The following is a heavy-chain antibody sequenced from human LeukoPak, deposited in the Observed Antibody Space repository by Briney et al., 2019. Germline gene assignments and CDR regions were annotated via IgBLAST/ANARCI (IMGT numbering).Heavy chain of an antibody. CDR2: IIPIFGAA. Sequence: SVKVSCKASGGTFSSYAISWVRQAPGQGLEWMGGIIPIFGAANCAQKFQGRVTITADESTSTAYMELSSLRSEDTAVYYCARQYYDFWSGLDVRIRENWFDPWGQGTLVTVSS. CDR1: GGTFSSYA. V-gene: IGHV1-69*01. D-gene: IGHD3-3*01. CDR3: ARQYYDFWSGLDVRIRENWFDP. J-gene: IGHJ5*02.